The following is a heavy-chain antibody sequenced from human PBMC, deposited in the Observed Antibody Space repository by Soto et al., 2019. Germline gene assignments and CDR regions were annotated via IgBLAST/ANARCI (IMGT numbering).Heavy chain of an antibody. V-gene: IGHV3-23*01. J-gene: IGHJ5*02. CDR2: ISGSGGST. Sequence: GGSLRLSCAASGFTFSSYAMSWVRQAPGKGLEWVSAISGSGGSTYYADSVKGRFTISRDNSKNTLYLQMNSLRAEDTAVYYCAKDRWSIVVVVAATPPWFDPWGQGTLVTV. D-gene: IGHD2-15*01. CDR1: GFTFSSYA. CDR3: AKDRWSIVVVVAATPPWFDP.